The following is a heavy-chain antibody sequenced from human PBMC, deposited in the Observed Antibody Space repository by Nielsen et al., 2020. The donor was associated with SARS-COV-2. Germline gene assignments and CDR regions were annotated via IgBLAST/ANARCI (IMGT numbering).Heavy chain of an antibody. V-gene: IGHV5-51*01. Sequence: KVSCKGSGYSFTNYWVGWVRQMPRKGLEWMGIIYPGDSDIRYSPSFQGQVTISVDKSINTAYLQWSSLRASDTAMYYCASLGGSGEDYWGQGTLVTVSS. J-gene: IGHJ4*02. CDR1: GYSFTNYW. D-gene: IGHD3-10*01. CDR2: IYPGDSDI. CDR3: ASLGGSGEDY.